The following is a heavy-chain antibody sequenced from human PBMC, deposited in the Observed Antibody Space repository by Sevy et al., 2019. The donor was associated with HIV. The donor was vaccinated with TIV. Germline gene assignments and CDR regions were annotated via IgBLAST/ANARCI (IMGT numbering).Heavy chain of an antibody. CDR2: IIPRVGLT. J-gene: IGHJ4*02. Sequence: ASVKVSCKASGGSLSDYGMNWVRQAPGQGLEWTGGIIPRVGLTNYAQKFHDSVTITADESTSTVYIEVRRLTSEDTGVYYCASVRPCGGDCYFFDSWGQGTLVTVSS. CDR3: ASVRPCGGDCYFFDS. V-gene: IGHV1-69*10. CDR1: GGSLSDYG. D-gene: IGHD2-21*01.